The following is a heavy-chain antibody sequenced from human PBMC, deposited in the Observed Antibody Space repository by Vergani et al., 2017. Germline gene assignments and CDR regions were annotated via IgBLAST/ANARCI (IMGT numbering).Heavy chain of an antibody. CDR1: GFTFDDYA. Sequence: VQLVESGGGLVQPGRSLRLSCAASGFTFDDYAMHWVRQAPGKGLEWVSGISWNSGSIGYADSVKGRFTISRDNAKNSLYLQMNSLRAEDTAVYYCARDLYGDYGYWGQGTLVTVSS. CDR3: ARDLYGDYGY. D-gene: IGHD4-17*01. J-gene: IGHJ4*02. CDR2: ISWNSGSI. V-gene: IGHV3-9*01.